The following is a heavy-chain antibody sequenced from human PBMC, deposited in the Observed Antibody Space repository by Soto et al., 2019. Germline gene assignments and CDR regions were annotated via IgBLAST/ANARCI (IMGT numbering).Heavy chain of an antibody. D-gene: IGHD2-21*02. V-gene: IGHV3-23*01. J-gene: IGHJ1*01. CDR2: ISGSGGST. CDR1: GFTFSSYA. CDR3: ANLGHIVVVTATPYFQH. Sequence: PGGSLRLSCAASGFTFSSYAMSWVRQAPGKGLEWVSAISGSGGSTYYADSVRGRFTISRDNSENTLYLQMDSLRAEDTAVYYCANLGHIVVVTATPYFQHWGQGTLVTVSS.